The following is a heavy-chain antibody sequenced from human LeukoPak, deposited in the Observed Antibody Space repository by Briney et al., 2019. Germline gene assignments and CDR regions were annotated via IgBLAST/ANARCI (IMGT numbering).Heavy chain of an antibody. CDR3: ASQTPPYCSSTSCYMTNWFDP. Sequence: GASVKVSCKASGYTFTAYAIHWVRQAPGQRLEWMGWINAGNGNTKYSQKFQGRVTITRDTSASTAYMELSSLRSEDTAVYYCASQTPPYCSSTSCYMTNWFDPWGQGTLVTVPS. D-gene: IGHD2-2*02. J-gene: IGHJ5*02. V-gene: IGHV1-3*01. CDR2: INAGNGNT. CDR1: GYTFTAYA.